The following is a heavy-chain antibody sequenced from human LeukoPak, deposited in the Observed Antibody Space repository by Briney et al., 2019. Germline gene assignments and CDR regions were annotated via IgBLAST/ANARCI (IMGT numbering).Heavy chain of an antibody. V-gene: IGHV3-11*01. D-gene: IGHD6-19*01. Sequence: GGSLRLSCAASGFIFSDYHMSWIRQASGKGLEWVAYISPGGDAVYFADSVRGRITISRDNAKNSLFLQMSSLTAEDTAVYYCSGGRDVTVAGPGGYFDYWGQGSLVTVSS. CDR2: ISPGGDAV. J-gene: IGHJ4*02. CDR3: SGGRDVTVAGPGGYFDY. CDR1: GFIFSDYH.